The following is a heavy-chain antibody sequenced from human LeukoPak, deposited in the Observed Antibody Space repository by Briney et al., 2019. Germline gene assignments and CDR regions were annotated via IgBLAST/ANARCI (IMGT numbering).Heavy chain of an antibody. CDR2: INQDGSEE. CDR3: VRDGGVSGYDLLDY. V-gene: IGHV3-7*01. D-gene: IGHD5-12*01. Sequence: GGSLRLSCAASGFSFSNYWMTWVRQAPGKGLEWVAHINQDGSEEHYMDSVKARFTISRDNAKNSLSLQINGLRAEDTAVYYRVRDGGVSGYDLLDYWGQGTLVTVSS. J-gene: IGHJ4*02. CDR1: GFSFSNYW.